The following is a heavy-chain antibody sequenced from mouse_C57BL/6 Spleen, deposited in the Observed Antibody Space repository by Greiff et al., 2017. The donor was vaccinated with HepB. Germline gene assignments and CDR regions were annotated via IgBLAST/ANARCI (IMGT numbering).Heavy chain of an antibody. CDR1: GFNIKDDY. D-gene: IGHD1-1*01. Sequence: VQLQQSGAELVRPGASVKLSCTASGFNIKDDYMHWVKQRPEQGLEWIGWIDPENGDTEYASKFQGKATITADTSSNTAYLQLSSLTSEDTAVYYCTTDGPITTVAPWFAYWGQGTLVTVSA. CDR3: TTDGPITTVAPWFAY. J-gene: IGHJ3*01. CDR2: IDPENGDT. V-gene: IGHV14-4*01.